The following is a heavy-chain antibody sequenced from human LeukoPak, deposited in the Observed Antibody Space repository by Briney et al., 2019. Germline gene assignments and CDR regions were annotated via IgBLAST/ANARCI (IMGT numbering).Heavy chain of an antibody. D-gene: IGHD2-8*01. Sequence: SETLSLTCTVSNDSISSGDYYWNWIRQPPGKGLEWIGYIFHRGGTSYNPSLKSRVTISVDTSKNQFSLKLSSVTAADTAVYYCASYLSNGAAFDIWGQGTMVTVSS. CDR2: IFHRGGT. V-gene: IGHV4-30-4*01. J-gene: IGHJ3*02. CDR3: ASYLSNGAAFDI. CDR1: NDSISSGDYY.